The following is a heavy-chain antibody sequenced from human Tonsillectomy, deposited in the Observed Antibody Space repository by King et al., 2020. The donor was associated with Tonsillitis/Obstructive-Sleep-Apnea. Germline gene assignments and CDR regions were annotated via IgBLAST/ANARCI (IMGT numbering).Heavy chain of an antibody. V-gene: IGHV3-15*07. CDR2: IKSKTDAGTP. D-gene: IGHD3-3*01. CDR1: GFTFSNAW. Sequence: VQLVESGGGLVKPGGSLRLSCAASGFTFSNAWMNWVRQAPGKGLEWVGRIKSKTDAGTPDYAAPVKGRFTISRDDSKNTLYLQMNSLKTEDTAVYYCTTEGFWSGFFTDYYYYDMDVWGQGTTVTVSS. CDR3: TTEGFWSGFFTDYYYYDMDV. J-gene: IGHJ6*02.